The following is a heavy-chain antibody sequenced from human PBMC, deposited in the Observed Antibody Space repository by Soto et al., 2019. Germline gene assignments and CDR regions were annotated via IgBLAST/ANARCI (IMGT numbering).Heavy chain of an antibody. CDR2: INHSGST. Sequence: PSETLSLTCAAYGGSFSGYYWSWIRQPPGKGLEWIGEINHSGSTNYNPSLKSRVTISVDTSKNQFSLKLSSVTAADTAVYYCARARGVVATIRGSSWRELGRYYFDYWGQGTLVTVSS. J-gene: IGHJ4*02. CDR3: ARARGVVATIRGSSWRELGRYYFDY. D-gene: IGHD5-12*01. V-gene: IGHV4-34*01. CDR1: GGSFSGYY.